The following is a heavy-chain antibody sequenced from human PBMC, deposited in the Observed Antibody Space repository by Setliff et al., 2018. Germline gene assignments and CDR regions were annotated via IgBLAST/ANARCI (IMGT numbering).Heavy chain of an antibody. V-gene: IGHV1-18*01. Sequence: SVKVSCKASGFGFSSYGISWVRQAPGQGLEWMGWISPYNGDTGYTQKFQDRVTMTTGISMSTAFMELRSLTSDDTAIYYCARDTYNPNWYGDRSFEYWGQGTLVTVSS. CDR1: GFGFSSYG. CDR3: ARDTYNPNWYGDRSFEY. J-gene: IGHJ4*02. D-gene: IGHD1-1*01. CDR2: ISPYNGDT.